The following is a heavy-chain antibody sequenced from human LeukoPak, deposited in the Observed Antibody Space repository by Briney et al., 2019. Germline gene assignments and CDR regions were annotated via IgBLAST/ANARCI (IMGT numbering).Heavy chain of an antibody. D-gene: IGHD3-16*01. CDR3: ARLRWGDYYYGMDV. CDR2: IYSGGST. V-gene: IGHV3-53*04. J-gene: IGHJ6*02. Sequence: GGSLRLSCAASGFTVSSNYMSWVRQAPGKGLEWVSVIYSGGSTYYADSVKGRFTISRHSSKNTLYLQMNSLRAEDTAVYYCARLRWGDYYYGMDVWGQGTTVTVSS. CDR1: GFTVSSNY.